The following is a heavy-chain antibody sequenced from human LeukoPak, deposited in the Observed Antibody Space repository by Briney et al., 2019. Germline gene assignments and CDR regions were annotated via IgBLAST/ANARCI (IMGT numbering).Heavy chain of an antibody. CDR2: INQGGSLN. CDR1: GFSFRDFW. V-gene: IGHV3-7*01. CDR3: ARFGYSGWNLEY. Sequence: GGSLRLSCAASGFSFRDFWMSWVRQSPGKGLEWVASINQGGSLNYYVDSVKGRFTISRDDAKSSLYVRMDSLRDEDTAVNYRARFGYSGWNLEYWGQGTLVTVSS. J-gene: IGHJ4*02. D-gene: IGHD5-12*01.